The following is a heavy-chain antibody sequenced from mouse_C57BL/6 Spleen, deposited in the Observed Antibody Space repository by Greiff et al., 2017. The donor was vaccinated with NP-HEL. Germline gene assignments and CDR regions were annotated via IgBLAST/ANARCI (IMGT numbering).Heavy chain of an antibody. V-gene: IGHV5-6*01. D-gene: IGHD1-1*01. CDR2: ISSGGSYT. CDR3: ARHDTTVTGYFDY. Sequence: EVKVVESGGDLVKPGGSLKLSCAASGFTFSSYGMSWVRQTPDKRLEWVATISSGGSYTYYPDSVKGRFTISRDNAKNTLYLQMSSLKSEDTAMYYCARHDTTVTGYFDYWGQGTTLTVSS. J-gene: IGHJ2*01. CDR1: GFTFSSYG.